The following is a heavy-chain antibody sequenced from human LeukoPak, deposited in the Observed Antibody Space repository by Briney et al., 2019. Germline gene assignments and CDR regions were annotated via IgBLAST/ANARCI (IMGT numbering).Heavy chain of an antibody. CDR1: GYTFTSYG. CDR3: ARDYVASSTSIWSYYYLDV. V-gene: IGHV1-18*01. CDR2: ISAYNGNT. Sequence: ASVKVSCKASGYTFTSYGISWVRQAPGQWLEWMGWISAYNGNTNYAQKLQGRVTMTTDTSTSTAYMELRSLRSDDTAVYYCARDYVASSTSIWSYYYLDVWGKGTTVTVSS. J-gene: IGHJ6*03. D-gene: IGHD2-2*01.